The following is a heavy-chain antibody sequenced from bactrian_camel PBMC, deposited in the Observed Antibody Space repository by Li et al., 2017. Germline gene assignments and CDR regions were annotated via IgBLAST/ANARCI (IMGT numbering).Heavy chain of an antibody. V-gene: IGHV3S6*01. D-gene: IGHD2*01. Sequence: HVQPVESGGGLVQPGGSLRLSCVGSGFTFSDYYMSWVRQAPGEHLQWVASIYADGSETQYHWSVKGRYTISRDNAKNTVYLQMNNLQPEDTARYYCAKGFYSTADSLGHKVRGQGTQVTVS. J-gene: IGHJ4*01. CDR2: IYADGSET. CDR1: GFTFSDYY.